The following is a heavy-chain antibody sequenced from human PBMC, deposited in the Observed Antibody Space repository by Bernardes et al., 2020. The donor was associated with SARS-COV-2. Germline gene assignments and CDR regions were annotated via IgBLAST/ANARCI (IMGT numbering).Heavy chain of an antibody. V-gene: IGHV3-9*01. CDR2: ISWNSGSI. CDR1: GFTFDDYA. Sequence: GGSLRLSCAASGFTFDDYAMHWVRQAPGKGLEWVSGISWNSGSIGYADSVKGRFTISRDNAKNSLYLQMNSLRAEDTALYYCAKVPSYGSGSQTDYWGQGTLVTVSS. J-gene: IGHJ4*02. CDR3: AKVPSYGSGSQTDY. D-gene: IGHD3-10*01.